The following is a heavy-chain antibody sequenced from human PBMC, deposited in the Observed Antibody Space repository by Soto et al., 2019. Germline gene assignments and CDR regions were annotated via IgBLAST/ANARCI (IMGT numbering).Heavy chain of an antibody. CDR3: AKVVLRYFDWLEQHWFDP. D-gene: IGHD3-9*01. J-gene: IGHJ5*02. CDR1: GFIFSSYA. Sequence: PGRSLRLSCAASGFIFSSYAMSWVRQAPGKGLEWVSTISGSSITTYYADSVKGRFTISRDNSKNTLYLQMNSLRAEDTAVYYCAKVVLRYFDWLEQHWFDPWGQGTLVTVSS. V-gene: IGHV3-23*01. CDR2: ISGSSITT.